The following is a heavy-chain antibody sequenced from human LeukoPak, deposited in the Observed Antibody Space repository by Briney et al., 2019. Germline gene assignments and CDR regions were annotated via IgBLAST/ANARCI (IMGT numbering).Heavy chain of an antibody. CDR3: GRHPYFDY. CDR2: INSDGSDT. CDR1: GFTFSTYG. J-gene: IGHJ4*02. V-gene: IGHV3-74*01. Sequence: PGGSLRLSCAASGFTFSTYGMHWVRQAPGKGLVWVSRINSDGSDTGYADSVRGRFTISRDNAKNTLYLQMNSLRAEDTAVYYCGRHPYFDYWGQGTLVTVSS.